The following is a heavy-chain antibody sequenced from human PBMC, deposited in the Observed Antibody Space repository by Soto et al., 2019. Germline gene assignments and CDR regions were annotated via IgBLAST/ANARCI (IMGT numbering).Heavy chain of an antibody. V-gene: IGHV3-15*07. Sequence: GGSLRLSCAASGFTFNNARMNWVRQAPGKGLEWVGRIKSKTDGGTTDYAAPVKGRFTISRDDSKNTLYLQMNSLKTEDTAVYYCTTLPCRWSGPGMDVCCQGTTVPVSS. D-gene: IGHD3-3*01. CDR3: TTLPCRWSGPGMDV. CDR1: GFTFNNAR. J-gene: IGHJ6*02. CDR2: IKSKTDGGTT.